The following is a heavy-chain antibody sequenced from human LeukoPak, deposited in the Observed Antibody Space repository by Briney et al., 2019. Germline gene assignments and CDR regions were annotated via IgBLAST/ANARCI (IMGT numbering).Heavy chain of an antibody. D-gene: IGHD2-2*01. Sequence: PSETLSLTCAVYGGSFSGYYWSWIRQPPGKALEWIGEINHSGSTNYNPSLKSRVTISVDTSKNQFSLKLSSVTAADTAVYYCARAGYCSSTSCYELDYWGQGTLVTVSS. J-gene: IGHJ4*02. CDR3: ARAGYCSSTSCYELDY. CDR2: INHSGST. V-gene: IGHV4-34*01. CDR1: GGSFSGYY.